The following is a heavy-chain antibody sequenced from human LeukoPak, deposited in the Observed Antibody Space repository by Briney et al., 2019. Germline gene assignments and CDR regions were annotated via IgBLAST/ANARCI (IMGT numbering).Heavy chain of an antibody. CDR3: AKVIVGAIYAFDI. J-gene: IGHJ3*02. D-gene: IGHD1-26*01. V-gene: IGHV3-23*01. Sequence: PGGSLRLSCAASGFTFSSYAMSWVRQAPGKGLKWVSAISGSGGSTYYADSVKGRFTISRDNSKNTLYLQMNSLRAEDTAVYYCAKVIVGAIYAFDIWGQGTMVTVSS. CDR1: GFTFSSYA. CDR2: ISGSGGST.